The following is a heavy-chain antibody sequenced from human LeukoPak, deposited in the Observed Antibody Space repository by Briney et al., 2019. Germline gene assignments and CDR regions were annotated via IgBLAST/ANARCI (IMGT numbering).Heavy chain of an antibody. Sequence: ASVKVSCKASGYTFTSCYMHWVRQAPGQGLEWMGIINPSGGSTSYAQKFQGRVTMTRDTSTSTVYMELSSLRSEDTAVYYCARDRDSSSWRFYYYYGMDVWGQGTTVTVSS. J-gene: IGHJ6*02. V-gene: IGHV1-46*01. CDR2: INPSGGST. CDR1: GYTFTSCY. CDR3: ARDRDSSSWRFYYYYGMDV. D-gene: IGHD6-13*01.